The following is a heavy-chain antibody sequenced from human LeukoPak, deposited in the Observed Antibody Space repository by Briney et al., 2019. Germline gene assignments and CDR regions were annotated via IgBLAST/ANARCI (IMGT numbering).Heavy chain of an antibody. CDR3: ARVVGIRYYYDSSGYPPDY. CDR2: ISYDGSNK. CDR1: GFTFSSYA. D-gene: IGHD3-22*01. Sequence: GGSLRLSCAASGFTFSSYAMHWVRQAPGKGLEWVAVISYDGSNKYYADSVKGRFTISRDNSKNTLYLQMNSLRAEDTAVYYCARVVGIRYYYDSSGYPPDYWGQGTLVTVSS. J-gene: IGHJ4*02. V-gene: IGHV3-30-3*01.